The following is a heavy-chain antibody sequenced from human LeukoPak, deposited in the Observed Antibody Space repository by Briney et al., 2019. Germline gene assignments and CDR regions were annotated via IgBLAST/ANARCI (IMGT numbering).Heavy chain of an antibody. J-gene: IGHJ4*02. CDR2: INPSGGST. V-gene: IGHV1-46*01. CDR3: ARARIAVAGTLATLFDY. CDR1: GYTFTSYY. D-gene: IGHD6-19*01. Sequence: GASVKVSCKASGYTFTSYYMHWVRQAPGQGLEWMGIINPSGGSTSYAQKFQGRVTMTRDMSTSTVYMELSSLRSEDTAVYYCARARIAVAGTLATLFDYWGQGTLVTVSS.